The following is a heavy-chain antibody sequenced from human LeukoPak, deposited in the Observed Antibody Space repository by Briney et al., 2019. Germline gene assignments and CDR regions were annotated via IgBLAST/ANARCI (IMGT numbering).Heavy chain of an antibody. CDR3: ARAQPPSDLDY. Sequence: SETLSLTCTVSGYSISSGYYWGWIRQPPGKGLEWIGSIYHSGSTYCNPSLKSRVTISVDTSKNQFSLKLSSVTAADTAVYYCARAQPPSDLDYWGQGTLVTVSS. CDR2: IYHSGST. CDR1: GYSISSGYY. D-gene: IGHD1-26*01. J-gene: IGHJ4*02. V-gene: IGHV4-38-2*02.